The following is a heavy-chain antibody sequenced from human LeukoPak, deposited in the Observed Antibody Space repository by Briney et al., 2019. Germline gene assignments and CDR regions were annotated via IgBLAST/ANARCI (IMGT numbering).Heavy chain of an antibody. CDR3: ARVNGSGTYRRFYYYHMDV. J-gene: IGHJ6*03. CDR1: KFTFSTYS. Sequence: GGSLRLSCAVSKFTFSTYSMNWVRQAPGKVLEWVSFISTSSRHIYYADSVKGRFTISRDNAKNSLYLQMNSLRAEDTAVYFCARVNGSGTYRRFYYYHMDVWGKGTTVTVSS. CDR2: ISTSSRHI. V-gene: IGHV3-21*01. D-gene: IGHD3-10*01.